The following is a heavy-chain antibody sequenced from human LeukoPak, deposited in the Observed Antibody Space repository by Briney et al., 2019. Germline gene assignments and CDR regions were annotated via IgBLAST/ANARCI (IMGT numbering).Heavy chain of an antibody. CDR3: ARYTRGRNGMDV. CDR2: IYYSGST. D-gene: IGHD1-26*01. V-gene: IGHV4-38-2*01. J-gene: IGHJ6*02. Sequence: SKTLSLTCSVSGYSISRGYYWGWIRQPPGKGLEWIGYIYYSGSTNYNPSLKSRVTISVDTSKNQFSLKLSSVTAADTAVYYCARYTRGRNGMDVWGQGTTVTVSS. CDR1: GYSISRGYY.